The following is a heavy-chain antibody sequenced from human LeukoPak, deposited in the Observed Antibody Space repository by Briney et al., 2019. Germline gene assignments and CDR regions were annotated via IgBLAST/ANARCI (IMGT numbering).Heavy chain of an antibody. CDR2: MYTSGST. V-gene: IGHV4-4*07. CDR3: ARDGGATGYYHGMDV. J-gene: IGHJ6*01. CDR1: GASISSYH. D-gene: IGHD2-21*01. Sequence: SETLSLTCTVSGASISSYHWSRIRQPAGKGLEWIGRMYTSGSTNYNPSLKSRVTMSVDTSKNQFFLKLSSVTAADTAVYYCARDGGATGYYHGMDVWGQGTTVTVSS.